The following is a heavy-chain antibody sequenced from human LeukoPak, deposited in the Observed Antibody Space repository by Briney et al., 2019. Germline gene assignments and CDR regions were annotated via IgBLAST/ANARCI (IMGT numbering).Heavy chain of an antibody. J-gene: IGHJ6*03. Sequence: PAETLSLTCTVSGGSISSYYWSWIRQPPGKGLEWIGYIYYSGSTNYNPSLKSRVTISVDTSKKQFSLKLRSVTAADTAVYYCARAVQLERPPPLIGYYYMDVWGKGTTVTVSS. V-gene: IGHV4-59*01. D-gene: IGHD1-1*01. CDR3: ARAVQLERPPPLIGYYYMDV. CDR2: IYYSGST. CDR1: GGSISSYY.